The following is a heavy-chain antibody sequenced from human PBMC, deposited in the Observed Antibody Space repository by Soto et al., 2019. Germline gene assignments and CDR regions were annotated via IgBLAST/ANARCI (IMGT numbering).Heavy chain of an antibody. CDR1: GFTFSSYS. CDR3: ARAFYDFWSGPNAAYYYYYMDV. J-gene: IGHJ6*03. CDR2: ISSSSSTI. V-gene: IGHV3-48*01. Sequence: GGSLRLSCAASGFTFSSYSMNWVRQAPGKGLEWVSYISSSSSTIYYADSVKGRFTISRDNAKNSLYLQMNSLRAEDTAVYYCARAFYDFWSGPNAAYYYYYMDVWGKGTTVTVSS. D-gene: IGHD3-3*01.